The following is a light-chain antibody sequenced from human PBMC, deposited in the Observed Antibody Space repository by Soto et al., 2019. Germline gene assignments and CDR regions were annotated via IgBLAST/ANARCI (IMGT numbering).Light chain of an antibody. CDR3: QQGSNWPS. J-gene: IGKJ4*01. CDR1: QSVSSY. V-gene: IGKV3-11*01. Sequence: EIVLTQSPATLSLSPGERATLSCRASQSVSSYLAWYQQKPGQAPRLLIYDASNRATGIPARFSGSGSGTDVTLTISSLEPQDFAVYYCQQGSNWPSFGGGTKLEIK. CDR2: DAS.